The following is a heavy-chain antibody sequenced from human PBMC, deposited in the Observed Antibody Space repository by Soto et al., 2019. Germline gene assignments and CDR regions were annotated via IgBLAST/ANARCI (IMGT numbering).Heavy chain of an antibody. V-gene: IGHV3-30-3*01. CDR1: GFTFSSYA. Sequence: QVQLVESGGGVVQPGRSLRLSCAASGFTFSSYAMHWVRQAPGKGLEWVAVISYDGSNKYYADSVKGRFTIARDNSKNTLYLQMNGLRAEDTAVYYCGRGGHIVVVTASPEWGQGTLVTVSS. D-gene: IGHD2-21*02. J-gene: IGHJ4*02. CDR2: ISYDGSNK. CDR3: GRGGHIVVVTASPE.